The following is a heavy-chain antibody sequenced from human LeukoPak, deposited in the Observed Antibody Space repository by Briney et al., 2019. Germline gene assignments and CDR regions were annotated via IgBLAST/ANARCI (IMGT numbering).Heavy chain of an antibody. J-gene: IGHJ4*02. CDR3: ASDRGGYCRSASCYVTY. D-gene: IGHD2-2*01. CDR1: GLTVSSNY. V-gene: IGHV3-53*01. CDR2: IYSSGST. Sequence: GGSLRLSCAASGLTVSSNYMSWVRQAPGKGLEWVSVIYSSGSTYYADSVKGRFTISRDNSKNTLYLQMHSPRAEDTAMYYCASDRGGYCRSASCYVTYWGQGTLVTVSS.